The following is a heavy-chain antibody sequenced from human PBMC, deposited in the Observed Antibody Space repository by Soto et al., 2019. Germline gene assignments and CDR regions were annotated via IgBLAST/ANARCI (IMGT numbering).Heavy chain of an antibody. V-gene: IGHV3-33*05. Sequence: QVQLVESGGGVVQPGTSLRLSCVGSGFTFRSYVIHWVRQAPGKGLEWVALTSYDGSNNFYGDSVKGRFTISRDNSRNTVALQMDSLRLDDTALYYCARWGTTGGLDVWGQGTLVSVSS. CDR1: GFTFRSYV. CDR2: TSYDGSNN. D-gene: IGHD3-16*01. CDR3: ARWGTTGGLDV. J-gene: IGHJ4*02.